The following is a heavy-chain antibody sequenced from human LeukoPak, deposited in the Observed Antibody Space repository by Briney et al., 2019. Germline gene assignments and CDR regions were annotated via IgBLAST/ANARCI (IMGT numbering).Heavy chain of an antibody. CDR3: AGLVGRYSSGLYYYYFDY. CDR2: MYLSGTT. V-gene: IGHV4-4*02. Sequence: SGTLSLTCTVSGDSINSLDLWSWVRQPPGKGLEWIGEMYLSGTTHSNPSVKSRVTLSIGKSKNQFFLNLSSVTAADTAVYYCAGLVGRYSSGLYYYYFDYWGQGTLVTVSS. J-gene: IGHJ4*02. D-gene: IGHD3-22*01. CDR1: GDSINSLDL.